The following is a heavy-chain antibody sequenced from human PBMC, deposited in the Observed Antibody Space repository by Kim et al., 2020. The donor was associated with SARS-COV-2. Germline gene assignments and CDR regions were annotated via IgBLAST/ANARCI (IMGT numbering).Heavy chain of an antibody. CDR2: LCYSGNN. CDR1: CGSISSSCYY. CDR3: ASPTRKFTVMVYWFES. Sequence: SETLSLTCTVSCGSISSSCYYWGWHRQPPGMGLEWKGSLCYSGNNYSNPTLKSRVTISVDTYQNPFSLKLSTVTAADTAVYSCASPTRKFTVMVYWFES. J-gene: IGHJ5*01. V-gene: IGHV4-39*01. D-gene: IGHD3-10*01.